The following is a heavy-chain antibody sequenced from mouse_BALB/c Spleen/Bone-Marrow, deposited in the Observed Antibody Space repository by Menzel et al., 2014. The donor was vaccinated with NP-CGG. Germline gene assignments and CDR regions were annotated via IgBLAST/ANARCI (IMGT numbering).Heavy chain of an antibody. V-gene: IGHV5-6-3*01. Sequence: EVKLVESGGGLVQPGGSLKLSCAASGFTFSSYGMSWVRQTSDKRLELVATINSNGGSTYYPDSVKGRFTISRDNAKNTLYLQMSSLKSEDTVMYYCARPYRYYFDYWGQGTTLTVSS. CDR3: ARPYRYYFDY. D-gene: IGHD2-14*01. CDR2: INSNGGST. J-gene: IGHJ2*01. CDR1: GFTFSSYG.